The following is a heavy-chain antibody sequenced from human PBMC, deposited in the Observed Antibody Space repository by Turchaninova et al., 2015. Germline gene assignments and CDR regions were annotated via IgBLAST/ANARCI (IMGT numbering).Heavy chain of an antibody. Sequence: QVQLQESGPGLVQPSATLSLPCVVSGNSNSSGSYWGWIRQPPGKGLEGIGSIFHSGRSYYNPSFKRRVTISVDTSKNLLSLKLSSVTAADTAVYYCARDQGTTGPKLFDFWGQGTLVTVSS. CDR1: GNSNSSGSY. CDR2: IFHSGRS. D-gene: IGHD1-1*01. CDR3: ARDQGTTGPKLFDF. J-gene: IGHJ4*02. V-gene: IGHV4-38-2*02.